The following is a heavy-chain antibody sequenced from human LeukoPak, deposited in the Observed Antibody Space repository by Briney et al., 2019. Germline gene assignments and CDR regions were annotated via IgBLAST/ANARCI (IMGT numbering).Heavy chain of an antibody. V-gene: IGHV4-4*07. Sequence: SSETLSLTCTVSGGSISGYYWSWIRQPAGKGLEWIGRIYTSGSTNYNPSLKSRVTMSVDMPKNQFSLKLSSVTAADTAVYYCAKGRSSYYYDRTGFDYWGQGTLATVSS. D-gene: IGHD3-22*01. CDR1: GGSISGYY. CDR3: AKGRSSYYYDRTGFDY. J-gene: IGHJ4*02. CDR2: IYTSGST.